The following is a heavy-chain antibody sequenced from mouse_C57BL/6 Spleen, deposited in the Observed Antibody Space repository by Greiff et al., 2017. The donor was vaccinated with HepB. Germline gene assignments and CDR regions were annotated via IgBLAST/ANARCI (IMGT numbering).Heavy chain of an antibody. D-gene: IGHD1-1*01. Sequence: EVKLVESGGDLVKPGGSLKLSCAASGFTFSSYGMSWVRQTPDKRLEWVATISSGGSYTYYPDSVKGRFTISRDNAKNTLYLQLSSLKSEDTAMYYCARQGINTTVPRYWYFDVWGTGTTVTVSS. J-gene: IGHJ1*03. V-gene: IGHV5-6*01. CDR3: ARQGINTTVPRYWYFDV. CDR1: GFTFSSYG. CDR2: ISSGGSYT.